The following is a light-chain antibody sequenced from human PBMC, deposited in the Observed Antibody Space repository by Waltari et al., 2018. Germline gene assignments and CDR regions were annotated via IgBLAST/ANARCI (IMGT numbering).Light chain of an antibody. CDR3: NSYTTSSTFYV. CDR2: DVS. Sequence: QSALTQPASVSGSPGQSITISCTGTSSDVGGYNYVSWFQQQPGKAHKLMFYDVSSRPSGVYNLLYGAKAGYTASLTISERQAEDETDYYCNSYTTSSTFYVFGTETKVTVL. J-gene: IGLJ1*01. V-gene: IGLV2-14*03. CDR1: SSDVGGYNY.